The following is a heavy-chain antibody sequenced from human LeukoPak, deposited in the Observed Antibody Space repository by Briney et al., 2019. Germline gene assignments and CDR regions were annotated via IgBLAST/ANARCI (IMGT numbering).Heavy chain of an antibody. Sequence: GGSLRLSCAASGVTFSSYAMSWVRQAPGKGLEWVSVISGSGASTYYADSVKGRFTISRDNSKNTLYLQMNSLRAEDTAIYYCAKRGAEVGATVAPGDYWGQGTLVTVSS. J-gene: IGHJ4*02. CDR3: AKRGAEVGATVAPGDY. D-gene: IGHD1-26*01. CDR2: ISGSGAST. CDR1: GVTFSSYA. V-gene: IGHV3-23*01.